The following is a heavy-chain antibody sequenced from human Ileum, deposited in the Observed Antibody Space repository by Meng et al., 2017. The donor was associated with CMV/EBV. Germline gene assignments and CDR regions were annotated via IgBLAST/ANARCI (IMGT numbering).Heavy chain of an antibody. CDR3: SKGKDGRGHFDY. V-gene: IGHV3-23*01. J-gene: IGHJ4*02. CDR1: GFIFDNYD. CDR2: IGPCGSEI. Sequence: GESLKISCAASGFIFDNYDMNWVRQAPGKGLEWVANIGPCGSEIFYAESVKGRFTISRDNSKNTLYLQMDSLGVEDTALYYCSKGKDGRGHFDYWGQGTMVTVSS. D-gene: IGHD3-10*01.